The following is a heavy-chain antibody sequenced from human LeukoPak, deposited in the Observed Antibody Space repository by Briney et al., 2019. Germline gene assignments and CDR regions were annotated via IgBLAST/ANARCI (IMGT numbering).Heavy chain of an antibody. Sequence: PSETLSLTCTVSGASLSSYYCSWIRQSPGKGLEWIGLISYSGSTKYNSSLESRVTISADTSKSQCSLKWSSVTAADTAVYYCVRGAGWLPDYWGQGTLVTVSS. CDR3: VRGAGWLPDY. CDR1: GASLSSYY. V-gene: IGHV4-59*01. D-gene: IGHD5-24*01. J-gene: IGHJ4*02. CDR2: ISYSGST.